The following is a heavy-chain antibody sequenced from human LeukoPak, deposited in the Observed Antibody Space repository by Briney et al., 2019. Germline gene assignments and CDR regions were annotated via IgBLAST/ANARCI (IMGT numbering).Heavy chain of an antibody. CDR2: IIPIFGTA. CDR1: GGTFSSYA. D-gene: IGHD6-19*01. Sequence: GASVKVSCKASGGTFSSYAISWVRQAPGQGLEWMGGIIPIFGTANYAQKFQGRVTITADESTSTAYMELSSLRSEDTAVYYCARGQSGLYSSGHLYYYYYYMDVWGKGTTVTISS. CDR3: ARGQSGLYSSGHLYYYYYYMDV. V-gene: IGHV1-69*13. J-gene: IGHJ6*03.